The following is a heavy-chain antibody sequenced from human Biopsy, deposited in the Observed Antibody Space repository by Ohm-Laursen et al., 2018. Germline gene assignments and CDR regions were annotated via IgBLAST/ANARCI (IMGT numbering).Heavy chain of an antibody. CDR3: ARDTPNERSPSGNIRHYSAMDV. D-gene: IGHD4-23*01. V-gene: IGHV4-61*01. CDR2: VFYTGTT. Sequence: SDTLSLTWVVSGGSVNSDTSCWSWIRQPPGKGLEWIGYVFYTGTTNYSPSLKSRVTISLDTSRNQFSLRLSSVTAADTAMYYCARDTPNERSPSGNIRHYSAMDVWGQGTAVTVSS. CDR1: GGSVNSDTSC. J-gene: IGHJ6*02.